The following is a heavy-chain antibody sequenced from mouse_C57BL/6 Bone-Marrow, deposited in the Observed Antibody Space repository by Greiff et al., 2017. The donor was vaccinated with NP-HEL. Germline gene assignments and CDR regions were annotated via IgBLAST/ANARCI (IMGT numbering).Heavy chain of an antibody. Sequence: QVQLQQSGAELARPGASVKLSCKASGYTFTSYGISWVKQRTGQGLEWIGEIYPRSGNPYYNEKLKGKATLTADKSSSTAYMELRSLTSEDSAVYFCASLYGSIFYAMDYWGQGTSVTVSS. CDR1: GYTFTSYG. V-gene: IGHV1-81*01. J-gene: IGHJ4*01. CDR2: IYPRSGNP. CDR3: ASLYGSIFYAMDY. D-gene: IGHD1-1*01.